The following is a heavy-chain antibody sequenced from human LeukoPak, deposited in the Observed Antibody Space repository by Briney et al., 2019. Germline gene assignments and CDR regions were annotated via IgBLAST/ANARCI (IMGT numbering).Heavy chain of an antibody. D-gene: IGHD3-10*01. CDR2: ISGSGGST. J-gene: IGHJ6*02. CDR3: ARDFVGYYYGSGSYSNGMDV. V-gene: IGHV3-23*01. Sequence: GGSLRLSCAASGFTFSSYAMSWVRQAPGKGLEWVSAISGSGGSTYYADSVKGRFTISRDNSKNTLYLQMNSLRAEDTAVYYCARDFVGYYYGSGSYSNGMDVWGQGTTVTVSS. CDR1: GFTFSSYA.